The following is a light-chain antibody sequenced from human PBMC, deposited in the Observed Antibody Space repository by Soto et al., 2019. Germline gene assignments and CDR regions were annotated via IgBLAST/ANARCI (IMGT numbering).Light chain of an antibody. J-gene: IGLJ1*01. CDR2: EVS. CDR3: SSYTSSSIDYV. Sequence: QSALTQPASVSGSPGQSITISCTGTSSDVGGYNYVSWYQQHPGNAPKLMIYEVSNRPSGVSNRFSGSKSGNTASLTISGRQADDEADYYCSSYTSSSIDYVFGTGTKLTVL. V-gene: IGLV2-14*01. CDR1: SSDVGGYNY.